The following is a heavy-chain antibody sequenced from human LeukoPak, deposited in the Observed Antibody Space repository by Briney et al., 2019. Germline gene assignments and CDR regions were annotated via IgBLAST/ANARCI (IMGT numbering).Heavy chain of an antibody. J-gene: IGHJ4*02. Sequence: PSETLSLTCAVYGGSFSGYYWSWIRQSPGKGLEWIGYIYYSGSTNYNPSLKSRVTISVDTSKNQFSLELSSVTAADTAVYYCAGAVQQLVYDYWGQGTLVTVSS. D-gene: IGHD6-13*01. CDR2: IYYSGST. V-gene: IGHV4-59*01. CDR1: GGSFSGYY. CDR3: AGAVQQLVYDY.